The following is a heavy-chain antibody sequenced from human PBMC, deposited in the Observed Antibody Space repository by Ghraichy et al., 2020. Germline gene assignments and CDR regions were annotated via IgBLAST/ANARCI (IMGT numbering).Heavy chain of an antibody. CDR1: GFTFSSYE. J-gene: IGHJ4*02. CDR3: ARDQSQQLVPESFDY. D-gene: IGHD6-13*01. CDR2: ISSSGSTI. V-gene: IGHV3-48*03. Sequence: GGSLRLSCAASGFTFSSYEMNWVRQAPGKGLEWVSYISSSGSTIYYADSVKGRFTISRDNAKNSLYLQMNSLRAEDTAVYYCARDQSQQLVPESFDYWGQGTLVTVSS.